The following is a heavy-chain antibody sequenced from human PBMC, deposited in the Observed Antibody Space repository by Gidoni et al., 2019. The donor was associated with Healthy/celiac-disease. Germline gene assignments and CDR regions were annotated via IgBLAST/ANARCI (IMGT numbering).Heavy chain of an antibody. CDR3: ARHGASMVRGARLNYYYYGMDV. D-gene: IGHD3-10*01. V-gene: IGHV1-69*01. CDR2: IIPIFGTA. CDR1: GGTFSSYA. J-gene: IGHJ6*02. Sequence: QVQLVQSGAEVKKPGSSVKVSCKASGGTFSSYAISWVRQAPGQGLEWMGGIIPIFGTANYAQKFQGRVTITADESTSTAYMELSSLRSEDTAVYYCARHGASMVRGARLNYYYYGMDVWGQGTTVTVSS.